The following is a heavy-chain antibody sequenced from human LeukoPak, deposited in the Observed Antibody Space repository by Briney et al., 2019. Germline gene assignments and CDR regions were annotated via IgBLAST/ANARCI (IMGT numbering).Heavy chain of an antibody. Sequence: GGSLRLSCAGSGFTFSSCAMNWVRQAPGKGLEWVSGISGSGGSTYYADSAKGRFTISRDNSKNTLSLQVNSLRAEDTAVYYCAKGIQRSGAYFSEFSIDYWGQGTLVTVSS. J-gene: IGHJ4*02. CDR2: ISGSGGST. CDR3: AKGIQRSGAYFSEFSIDY. D-gene: IGHD1-26*01. CDR1: GFTFSSCA. V-gene: IGHV3-23*01.